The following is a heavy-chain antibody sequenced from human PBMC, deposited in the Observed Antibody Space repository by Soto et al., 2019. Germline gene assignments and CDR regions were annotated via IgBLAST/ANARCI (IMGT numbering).Heavy chain of an antibody. J-gene: IGHJ5*02. CDR1: GFTFSSYG. V-gene: IGHV3-21*01. D-gene: IGHD2-2*01. CDR2: ISSSSSYI. Sequence: PGGSLRLSCAASGFTFSSYGMNWVRQAPGKGLEWVSSISSSSSYIYYADSVKGRFTISRDNAKNSLYLQMNSLRAEDTAVYYCASLISSDDPLRNNWFDPWGQGTLVTVSS. CDR3: ASLISSDDPLRNNWFDP.